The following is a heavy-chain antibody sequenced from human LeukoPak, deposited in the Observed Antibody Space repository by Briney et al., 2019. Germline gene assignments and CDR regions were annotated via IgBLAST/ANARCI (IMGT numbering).Heavy chain of an antibody. V-gene: IGHV3-21*01. CDR2: ISGSSSYI. Sequence: PGGSLRLSCAASGFTFSSYSMNWVRQAPGKGLEWVSSISGSSSYIYYADSVKGRFTLSRDNAKNSLYLQMNSQRAEDTAVYYCARARSEYCSGGSCYSGASDYWGQGTLVTVSS. J-gene: IGHJ4*02. CDR3: ARARSEYCSGGSCYSGASDY. D-gene: IGHD2-15*01. CDR1: GFTFSSYS.